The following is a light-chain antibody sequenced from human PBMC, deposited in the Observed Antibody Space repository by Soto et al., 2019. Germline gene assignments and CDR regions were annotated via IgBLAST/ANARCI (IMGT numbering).Light chain of an antibody. CDR1: QSVFSN. CDR3: HQYNNWPLT. CDR2: AAS. V-gene: IGKV3-15*01. J-gene: IGKJ4*01. Sequence: EILMTQSPATLSVSPGERATLSCRASQSVFSNLAWYQQKPGRAPRLLIYAASTRATGIPARFSGSGSGTEFTLTISSLQSEDFAVYYCHQYNNWPLTFGGGTKAEIE.